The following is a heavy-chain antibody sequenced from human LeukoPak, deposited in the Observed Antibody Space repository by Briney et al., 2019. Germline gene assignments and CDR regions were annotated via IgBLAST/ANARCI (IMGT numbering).Heavy chain of an antibody. D-gene: IGHD3-22*01. CDR3: GKDFSYYDSSGSGPDY. Sequence: PGGSLRLSCAASGFPFSTYGMHWVRQAPGRGLEGVAFIWYDGSNKYYADSVKGRFTISRDNSKNTLYLQMNSLRVEDTAVYYCGKDFSYYDSSGSGPDYWGQGTLVTVSS. CDR1: GFPFSTYG. J-gene: IGHJ4*02. CDR2: IWYDGSNK. V-gene: IGHV3-30*02.